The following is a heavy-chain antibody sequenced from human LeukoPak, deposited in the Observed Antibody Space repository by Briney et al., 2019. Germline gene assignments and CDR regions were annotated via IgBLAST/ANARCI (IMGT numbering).Heavy chain of an antibody. CDR1: GYTLTELS. CDR2: FDPEDGET. V-gene: IGHV1-24*01. CDR3: VGSIFGVEVDY. J-gene: IGHJ4*02. Sequence: ASVKVSCKVSGYTLTELSMHWVRQAPGKGLEWMGGFDPEDGETIYAQKFLGRVTMTEGTSTDTAYMELSSLRSEDTAVYYCVGSIFGVEVDYWGQGTLVTVSS. D-gene: IGHD3-3*01.